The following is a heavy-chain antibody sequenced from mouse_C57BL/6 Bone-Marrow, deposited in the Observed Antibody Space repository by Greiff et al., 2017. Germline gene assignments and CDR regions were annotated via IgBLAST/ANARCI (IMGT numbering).Heavy chain of an antibody. CDR2: IYPRSGNT. CDR3: ARWGYDGYYDYAMDY. CDR1: GYTFTSYG. V-gene: IGHV1-81*01. D-gene: IGHD2-3*01. J-gene: IGHJ4*01. Sequence: QVQLKESGAELARPGASVKLSCKASGYTFTSYGISWVQQRTGQGLEWIGEIYPRSGNTYSNEKFKGKATLTADKSSSTAYMELRSLTSEDSAVYFCARWGYDGYYDYAMDYWGQGTSVTVSS.